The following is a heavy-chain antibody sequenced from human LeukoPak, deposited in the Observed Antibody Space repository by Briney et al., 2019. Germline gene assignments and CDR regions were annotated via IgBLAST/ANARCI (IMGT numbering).Heavy chain of an antibody. CDR1: GFTFSSYA. CDR2: LTSSTGST. Sequence: GGSLRLYCAASGFTFSSYAMSWVRQAPGKGLEWVSALTSSTGSTYYADSVKGRFSISRDNSKNTLYLQMSSLRAEDTAIYYCAKVPPILRWSFDYWGQGTLVTVSS. D-gene: IGHD4-23*01. V-gene: IGHV3-23*01. CDR3: AKVPPILRWSFDY. J-gene: IGHJ4*02.